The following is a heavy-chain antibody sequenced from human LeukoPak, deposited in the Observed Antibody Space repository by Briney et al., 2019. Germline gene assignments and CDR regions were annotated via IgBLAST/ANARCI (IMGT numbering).Heavy chain of an antibody. CDR1: GFTFSSYS. CDR2: ISSSSSTI. V-gene: IGHV3-48*01. J-gene: IGHJ4*02. CDR3: ARGPLLWFGEFPYFDY. Sequence: GGSLRLSCAASGFTFSSYSMNWVRQAPGKGLEWVSYISSSSSTIYYADSVKGRFTISRDNAKNSLYLQMNSLRAEDTAVYYCARGPLLWFGEFPYFDYWGQGTLVTVSS. D-gene: IGHD3-10*01.